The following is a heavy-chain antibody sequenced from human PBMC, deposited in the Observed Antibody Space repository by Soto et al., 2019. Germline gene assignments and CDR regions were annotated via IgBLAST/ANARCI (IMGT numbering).Heavy chain of an antibody. Sequence: VQLVESGGGLVQPGGSLRLSCAASGFTFSSYAMHWVRQAPGKGLEWVAVISYDGSNKYYADSVKGRFTISRDNSKNTLYLQMNSLRAEDTAVYYCAREPLDSSGYSPYFQHWGQGTLVTVSS. CDR2: ISYDGSNK. V-gene: IGHV3-30-3*01. CDR3: AREPLDSSGYSPYFQH. D-gene: IGHD3-22*01. J-gene: IGHJ1*01. CDR1: GFTFSSYA.